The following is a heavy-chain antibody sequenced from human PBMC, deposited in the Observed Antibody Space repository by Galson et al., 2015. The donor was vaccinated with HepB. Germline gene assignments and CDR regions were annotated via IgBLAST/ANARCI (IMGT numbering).Heavy chain of an antibody. J-gene: IGHJ4*02. CDR1: GFTFSSYS. CDR2: ISSSSSTI. V-gene: IGHV3-48*01. Sequence: SLRLSCAASGFTFSSYSMNWVRQAPGKGLEWVSYISSSSSTIYYADSVKGRFTISRDNAKNSLYLQMNSLRAEDTAVYYCAREVVDTAMVVDYWSQGTLVTVSS. CDR3: AREVVDTAMVVDY. D-gene: IGHD5-18*01.